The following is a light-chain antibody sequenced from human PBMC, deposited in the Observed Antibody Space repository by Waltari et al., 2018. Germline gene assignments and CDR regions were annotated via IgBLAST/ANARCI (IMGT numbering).Light chain of an antibody. J-gene: IGKJ1*01. CDR3: QQYNKWLWT. Sequence: EIVMTQSPATLSVSPGDRATLSCRARQSVNSNLAWYQQKPGQAPRLLIYGASTRATGIPARFGGSGSGTEFTLTISSLQVDDVAIYYCQQYNKWLWTFGPGTKVEI. V-gene: IGKV3-15*01. CDR1: QSVNSN. CDR2: GAS.